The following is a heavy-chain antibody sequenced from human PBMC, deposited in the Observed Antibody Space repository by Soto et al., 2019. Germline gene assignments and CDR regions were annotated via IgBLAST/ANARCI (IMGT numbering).Heavy chain of an antibody. CDR3: ARSIRAGGVDV. CDR2: MNPDSGDT. J-gene: IGHJ6*02. CDR1: GYTFINYD. V-gene: IGHV1-8*01. Sequence: QVQLLQSGAEVKRPGASVKVSCEASGYTFINYDINWVRQATGQGFEWMGWMNPDSGDTGYAQEFQGRVTMTRDTSTTTAYVELSSLRSEDTAVYYCARSIRAGGVDVWGHGTSVTVSS. D-gene: IGHD6-6*01.